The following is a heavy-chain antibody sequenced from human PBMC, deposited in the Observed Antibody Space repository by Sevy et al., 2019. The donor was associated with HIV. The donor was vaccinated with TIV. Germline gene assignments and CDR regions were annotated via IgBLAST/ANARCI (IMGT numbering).Heavy chain of an antibody. CDR2: ISHDGSKK. CDR1: GFIFDYYG. J-gene: IGHJ6*02. Sequence: GGSLRLSCAASGFIFDYYGMHWVRQAPGKGLEWVALISHDGSKKYYADSVKGRFTISRDNPKNTLYLQMNTLRRDDTAAYFCTKDPPVYGDFPYGMDVWGQGTTVTVSS. D-gene: IGHD4-17*01. V-gene: IGHV3-30*18. CDR3: TKDPPVYGDFPYGMDV.